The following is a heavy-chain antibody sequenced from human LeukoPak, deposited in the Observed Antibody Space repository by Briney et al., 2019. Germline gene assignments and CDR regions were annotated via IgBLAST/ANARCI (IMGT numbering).Heavy chain of an antibody. D-gene: IGHD1-26*01. CDR3: ARGGRAVEYLQH. Sequence: RASVKVSCKASGYTFSDYYMHWVRQAPGQGLEWMGRINPNTGGTNYAQKFQGRVTMTRDTSISTVYMELSRLRSDDTAVYYCARGGRAVEYLQHWGQGTLVTVSS. CDR2: INPNTGGT. V-gene: IGHV1-2*06. CDR1: GYTFSDYY. J-gene: IGHJ1*01.